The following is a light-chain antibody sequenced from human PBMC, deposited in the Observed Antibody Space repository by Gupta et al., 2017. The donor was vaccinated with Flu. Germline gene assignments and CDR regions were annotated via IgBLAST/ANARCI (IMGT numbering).Light chain of an antibody. CDR2: GAS. CDR1: ESVTSAS. Sequence: PGESASLSCRASESVTSASLAWYQHQPGQTPRLLIYGASSRATGIPDRFTGSGSGTEFTLTINRLEPEDFAVYYCQQYGSAPNTFGQGTRLEIK. V-gene: IGKV3-20*01. J-gene: IGKJ2*01. CDR3: QQYGSAPNT.